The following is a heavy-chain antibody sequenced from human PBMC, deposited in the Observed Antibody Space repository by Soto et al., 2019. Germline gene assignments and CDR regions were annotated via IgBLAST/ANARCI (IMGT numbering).Heavy chain of an antibody. CDR2: ISSNSSSI. CDR3: ANSRSIASRPFDY. CDR1: GFTFSSYS. Sequence: GGSLRLSCAASGFTFSSYSMNWVRQAPGKGLEWVSCISSNSSSIVYADSVKGRFTISRDNAKNSLYLQMNSLKPEDTALYYCANSRSIASRPFDYWGQGTLVTVSS. V-gene: IGHV3-48*04. J-gene: IGHJ4*02. D-gene: IGHD6-6*01.